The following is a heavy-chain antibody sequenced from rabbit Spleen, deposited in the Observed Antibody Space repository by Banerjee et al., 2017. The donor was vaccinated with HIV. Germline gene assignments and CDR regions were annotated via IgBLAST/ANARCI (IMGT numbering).Heavy chain of an antibody. Sequence: QQLEESGGGLVQPGGSLKLSCKASGFDFSTYGMSWVRQAPGKGLEWIGYIDPIFANTYYASWVNGRFTISSHNAQNTLYLQLNSLTVADTATYFCARDEVYAGYAGFGYATLHDFNLWGQGTLVTVS. J-gene: IGHJ4*01. V-gene: IGHV1S7*01. CDR1: GFDFSTYG. CDR3: ARDEVYAGYAGFGYATLHDFNL. D-gene: IGHD6-1*01. CDR2: IDPIFANT.